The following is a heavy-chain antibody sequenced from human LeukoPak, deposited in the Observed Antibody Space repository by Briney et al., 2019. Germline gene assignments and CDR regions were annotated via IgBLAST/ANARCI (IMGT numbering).Heavy chain of an antibody. Sequence: GGTLRLSCAASGFTFSSYGMSWVRQAPGKGLEWVSAISGSSGSTYYADSVKGRFTISRDNSKNTLYLQMNSLRAEDTAVYYCAKDRKWLGYMDVWGKGTTVTISS. CDR1: GFTFSSYG. CDR3: AKDRKWLGYMDV. D-gene: IGHD5-12*01. CDR2: ISGSSGST. J-gene: IGHJ6*03. V-gene: IGHV3-23*01.